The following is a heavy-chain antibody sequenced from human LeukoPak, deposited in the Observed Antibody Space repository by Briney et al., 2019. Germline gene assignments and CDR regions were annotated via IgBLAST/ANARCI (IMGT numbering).Heavy chain of an antibody. CDR1: GFTFSSYS. CDR2: ISSSSSYI. Sequence: GGSLRLSCAASGFTFSSYSMNWVRQAPGKGLEWVSSISSSSSYIYYADSVKGRFTISRDNAKNSLYLQMNSLRAEDTAVYYCAKPEVSVAAPPDYWGQGTLVTVSS. CDR3: AKPEVSVAAPPDY. D-gene: IGHD6-6*01. J-gene: IGHJ4*02. V-gene: IGHV3-21*01.